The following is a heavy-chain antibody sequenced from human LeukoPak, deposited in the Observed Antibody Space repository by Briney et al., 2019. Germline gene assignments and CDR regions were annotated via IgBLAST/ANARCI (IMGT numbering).Heavy chain of an antibody. Sequence: SETLSLTCTVSGGSMSDYYLSWIRQPPGKGLEWIGYFFYSGSTNYPPSLKSRVTISVDASKTQFSLKLSSVTAADTAVYYCATSGRGYSYGTIDYWGQGILVTVSS. V-gene: IGHV4-59*01. CDR2: FFYSGST. J-gene: IGHJ4*02. CDR3: ATSGRGYSYGTIDY. D-gene: IGHD5-18*01. CDR1: GGSMSDYY.